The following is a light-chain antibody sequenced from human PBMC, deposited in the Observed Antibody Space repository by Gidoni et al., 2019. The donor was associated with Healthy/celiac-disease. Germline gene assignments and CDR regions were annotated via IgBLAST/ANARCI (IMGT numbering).Light chain of an antibody. V-gene: IGKV3-15*01. CDR1: QSVSSN. CDR2: GAS. CDR3: QGGSGT. Sequence: IVMTQSPATLSVSPGERATLSCRASQSVSSNLAWYQQKPGQAPRLLIYGASTRATGIPARFSGSGSGTEFTLTISSLQSEDFAVYYCQGGSGTFXXXTKVEIK. J-gene: IGKJ1*01.